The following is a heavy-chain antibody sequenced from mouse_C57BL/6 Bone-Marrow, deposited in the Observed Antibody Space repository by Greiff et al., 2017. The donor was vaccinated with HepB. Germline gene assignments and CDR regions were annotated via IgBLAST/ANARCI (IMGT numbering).Heavy chain of an antibody. J-gene: IGHJ3*01. Sequence: VQLQQPGAELVKPGASVKLSCKASGYTFTSYWMHWVKQRPGQGLEWIGMIHPNSGSTNYNEKFKSKATVTVDKSSSTAYMQLSSLTSEDSAVYYCARDGGAWFAYWGQGTLVTVSA. D-gene: IGHD1-1*02. CDR2: IHPNSGST. CDR3: ARDGGAWFAY. CDR1: GYTFTSYW. V-gene: IGHV1-64*01.